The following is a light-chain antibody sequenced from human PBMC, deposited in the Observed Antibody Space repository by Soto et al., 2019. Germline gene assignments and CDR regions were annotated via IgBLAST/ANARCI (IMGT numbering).Light chain of an antibody. J-gene: IGKJ5*01. CDR1: QSVSNKY. CDR2: GAS. Sequence: EIVLTQSPATLSVSLGDSATLSCSPSQSVSNKYLAWYQQKPGQAPRLLIYGASNRATGIPERFSGGGSGTDFTLTISRLEPGDFEVYFCQQYGGFPITFGQGTRLEIK. V-gene: IGKV3-20*01. CDR3: QQYGGFPIT.